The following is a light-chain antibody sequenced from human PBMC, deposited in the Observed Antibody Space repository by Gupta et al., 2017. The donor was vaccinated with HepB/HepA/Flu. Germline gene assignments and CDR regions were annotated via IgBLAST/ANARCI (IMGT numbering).Light chain of an antibody. V-gene: IGKV1-5*03. J-gene: IGKJ1*01. CDR2: KTS. Sequence: DIQMTQSPSILPASVGDRVTITCRASQNIHGWLAWYQQKPGKVPKVLIYKTSTLDSGVPSRFSGSGSGAEYSLTISSLQPDDFATYYCLQYNSYSRVFGQGTXVEVK. CDR3: LQYNSYSRV. CDR1: QNIHGW.